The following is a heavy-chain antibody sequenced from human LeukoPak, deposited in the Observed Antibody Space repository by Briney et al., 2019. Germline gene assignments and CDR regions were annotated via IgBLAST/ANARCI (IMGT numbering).Heavy chain of an antibody. V-gene: IGHV3-21*01. CDR1: GFTFSSYS. D-gene: IGHD2-21*01. CDR2: ISSSSSYT. CDR3: ARVSKKWSLNAFDI. Sequence: GGSLRLSCAASGFTFSSYSMNWVRQAPGKGLEWVSSISSSSSYTYYADSVKGRFTISRDNAKNSLYLQMNSLRAEDTAVYYCARVSKKWSLNAFDIWGQGTMVTVSS. J-gene: IGHJ3*02.